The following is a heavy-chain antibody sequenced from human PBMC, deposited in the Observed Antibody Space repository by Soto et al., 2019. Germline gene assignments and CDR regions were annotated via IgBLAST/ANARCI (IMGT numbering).Heavy chain of an antibody. J-gene: IGHJ4*02. CDR2: VNPILSMS. CDR1: GDTFSFYT. V-gene: IGHV1-69*02. CDR3: ARRALTHAFVDY. Sequence: SVKVSCKASGDTFSFYTINWVRQAPGLGLEWMGRVNPILSMSNYAQKFQGRFTISRDISKNTVFLQMNSLRAEDTAVYFCARRALTHAFVDYWGQGTLVTVSS. D-gene: IGHD3-10*01.